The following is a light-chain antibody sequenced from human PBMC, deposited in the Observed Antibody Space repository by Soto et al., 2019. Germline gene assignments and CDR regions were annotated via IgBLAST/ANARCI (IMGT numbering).Light chain of an antibody. Sequence: QSVLTQPPSVSGSPGQSVTISCTGTSSDVGSYNGVSWYQQPPGTAPKFMIYEVSNRPSGVPDRFSGSKSGNTASLTISGLQAEDEADYYCSSYTTSTTYVFGTVTKVTVL. J-gene: IGLJ1*01. CDR3: SSYTTSTTYV. V-gene: IGLV2-18*02. CDR1: SSDVGSYNG. CDR2: EVS.